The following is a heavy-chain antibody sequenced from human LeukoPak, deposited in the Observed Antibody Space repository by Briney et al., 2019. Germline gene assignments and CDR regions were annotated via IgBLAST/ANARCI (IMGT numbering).Heavy chain of an antibody. D-gene: IGHD3-9*01. CDR2: VYYSGTT. Sequence: PSQTLSLTCSVSGGSINSNSHQWDWIRPAPGKGPEWIGHVYYSGTTSYNPSLRSRVTISVDTSKNQFSLRLSSVTAADTAVYYCARRGDILTDYAFDYWGQGTLVSVSS. V-gene: IGHV4-39*01. J-gene: IGHJ4*02. CDR1: GGSINSNSHQ. CDR3: ARRGDILTDYAFDY.